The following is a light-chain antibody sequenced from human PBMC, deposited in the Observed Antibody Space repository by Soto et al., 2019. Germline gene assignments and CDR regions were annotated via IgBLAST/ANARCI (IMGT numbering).Light chain of an antibody. CDR2: DVA. V-gene: IGLV2-11*01. CDR1: SSDFRGYHY. Sequence: QSVLTQPRSVSGSPGQSVTISCTGTSSDFRGYHYVSWYQQYPGKAPKVIIYDVAKRPSGVPDRFSGSKSGNTASLTISGLQTDDEADYYCCSSAGNYTWVFGGGTKLTVL. CDR3: CSSAGNYTWV. J-gene: IGLJ3*02.